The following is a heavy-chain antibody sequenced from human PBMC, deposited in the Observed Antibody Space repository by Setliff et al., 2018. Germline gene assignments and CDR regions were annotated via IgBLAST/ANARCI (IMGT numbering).Heavy chain of an antibody. V-gene: IGHV3-33*01. J-gene: IGHJ4*02. CDR3: VRGEMFSTSPRAD. Sequence: SLRLSCVASGFTFKDYGMHWVRQAPGKGLEWVAVIWYDGNNKDHADSVKGRFTISRDNSKNTLYLQMDSLRVEDTAVYYCVRGEMFSTSPRADWGQGTQGTVSS. CDR1: GFTFKDYG. D-gene: IGHD2-2*01. CDR2: IWYDGNNK.